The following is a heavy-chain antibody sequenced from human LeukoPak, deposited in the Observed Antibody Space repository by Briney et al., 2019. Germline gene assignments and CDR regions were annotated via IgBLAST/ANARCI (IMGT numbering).Heavy chain of an antibody. CDR3: ARGRYGYCSSTSCYVFDY. V-gene: IGHV1-18*01. CDR2: ISAYNSNT. J-gene: IGHJ4*02. CDR1: GYTFTSYG. Sequence: GASVKVSCKASGYTFTSYGISWVRQALGQGLEWMGWISAYNSNTNYAQKLQGRVTMTTDTSTNTAYMELRSLRSDDTAVYYCARGRYGYCSSTSCYVFDYWGQGTLVTVSS. D-gene: IGHD2-2*01.